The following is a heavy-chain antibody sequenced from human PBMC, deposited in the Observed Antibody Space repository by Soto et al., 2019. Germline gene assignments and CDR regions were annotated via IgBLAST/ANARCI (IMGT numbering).Heavy chain of an antibody. CDR2: VIPMVGMS. J-gene: IGHJ4*02. V-gene: IGHV1-69*02. CDR1: GGTFNFYS. D-gene: IGHD3-10*01. CDR3: ATNYGSGSAHFDY. Sequence: QVQLVQSGAEVKKHGSSVKVSCTASGGTFNFYSISWVGQAPGQGLEWVGRVIPMVGMSEYAQKFQGRVTITADKSTSTTYMNLRSLRSEDTAVYYCATNYGSGSAHFDYWGQGTLVTVSS.